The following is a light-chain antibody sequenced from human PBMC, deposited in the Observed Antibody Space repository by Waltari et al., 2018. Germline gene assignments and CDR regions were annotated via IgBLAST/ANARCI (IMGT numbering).Light chain of an antibody. CDR2: DGA. V-gene: IGLV2-14*03. CDR1: NDDIGPHNY. CDR3: SSYTTGRTVVI. J-gene: IGLJ2*01. Sequence: QSALTQPASVSGSPGQPITIPCTATNDDIGPHNYVPWYHPHPGQAPKLMIYDGAKRPSGVSDRFSGSKSANTASLTISDLQAEDDNDYYCSSYTTGRTVVIFGGGTKLTVL.